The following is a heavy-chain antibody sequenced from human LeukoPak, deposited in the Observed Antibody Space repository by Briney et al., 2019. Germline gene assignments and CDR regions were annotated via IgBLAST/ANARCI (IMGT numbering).Heavy chain of an antibody. V-gene: IGHV3-23*01. CDR2: ISSSGGNT. CDR3: AKGGSDYDDHGYSFDY. J-gene: IGHJ4*02. Sequence: GGSLRLSCAASGFSFSSYAMSWVRQAPGKGLEWVSGISSSGGNTYYADSVKGRFTISRDNSKNTLYLQMNSLRAEDTAVYYCAKGGSDYDDHGYSFDYWGQGALVTVSS. CDR1: GFSFSSYA. D-gene: IGHD1-26*01.